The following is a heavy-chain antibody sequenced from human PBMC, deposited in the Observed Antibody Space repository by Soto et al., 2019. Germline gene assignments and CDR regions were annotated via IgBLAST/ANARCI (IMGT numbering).Heavy chain of an antibody. J-gene: IGHJ4*02. CDR1: GFTFSRYD. Sequence: GGSLRLSCAASGFTFSRYDMSWVRQAPGKGLEWVAVIWYDGSNKYYADSVKGRFTISRDNSKNTLYLQMNSLRAEDTAVYYCARDRVSSRYYFDYWGQGTLVTVSS. CDR2: IWYDGSNK. V-gene: IGHV3-33*08. CDR3: ARDRVSSRYYFDY. D-gene: IGHD6-6*01.